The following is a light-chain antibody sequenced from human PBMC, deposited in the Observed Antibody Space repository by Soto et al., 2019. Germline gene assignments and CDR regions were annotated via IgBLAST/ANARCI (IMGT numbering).Light chain of an antibody. CDR2: GAS. Sequence: EVGLTMSPDALSLCPRERATLSCKASQSVSSSYLAWYQQRPGQAPRLLIHGASKRATGIPDRFSGRGSGTDFTLTISRLEPEDFAVYFCQQFGTMLTFCGGTKA. CDR3: QQFGTMLT. J-gene: IGKJ4*01. V-gene: IGKV3-20*01. CDR1: QSVSSSY.